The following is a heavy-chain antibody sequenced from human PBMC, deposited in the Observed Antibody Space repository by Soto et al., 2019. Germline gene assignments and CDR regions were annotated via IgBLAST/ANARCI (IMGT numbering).Heavy chain of an antibody. V-gene: IGHV4-39*01. Sequence: QLQLQESGPRLEKPSETLSLTCTVSGGSISNSSYYWGWIRQPPGKGLEWIGSIHYTGSTFYNPSLKSRVTISVDTSKNQFSLQLSSVTAADTAVYYCPRRGPDCSNGVCFFDYWGQGTLVTVSS. J-gene: IGHJ4*02. CDR3: PRRGPDCSNGVCFFDY. CDR2: IHYTGST. D-gene: IGHD2-8*01. CDR1: GGSISNSSYY.